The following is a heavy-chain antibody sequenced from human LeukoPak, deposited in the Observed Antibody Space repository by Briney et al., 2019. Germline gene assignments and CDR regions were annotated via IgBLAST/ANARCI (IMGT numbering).Heavy chain of an antibody. Sequence: GGSLRLSCAASGFTFSSYAMHCVRQAPGKGLEWVAVISYDGSNKYYADSVKGRFTISRDNSKDTLYLQMNSLRAEDTAVYYCAREYGMDVWGRGTTVTVSS. V-gene: IGHV3-30-3*01. J-gene: IGHJ6*02. CDR1: GFTFSSYA. CDR3: AREYGMDV. CDR2: ISYDGSNK.